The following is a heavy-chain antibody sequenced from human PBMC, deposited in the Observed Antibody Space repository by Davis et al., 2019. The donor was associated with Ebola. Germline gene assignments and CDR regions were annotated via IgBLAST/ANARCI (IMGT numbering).Heavy chain of an antibody. CDR1: GFTFSSYW. Sequence: GESLKISCAASGFTFSSYWMSWVRQAPGKGLEWVANIKQDGSEKYYVDSVKGRFTISRDNAKNSLYLQMNSLRAEDTAVYYCARVIGQQDWYFDLWGRGTQVTVSS. CDR3: ARVIGQQDWYFDL. D-gene: IGHD6-13*01. CDR2: IKQDGSEK. J-gene: IGHJ2*01. V-gene: IGHV3-7*03.